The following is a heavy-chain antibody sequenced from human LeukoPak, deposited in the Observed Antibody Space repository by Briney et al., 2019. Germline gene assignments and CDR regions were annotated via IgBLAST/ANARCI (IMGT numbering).Heavy chain of an antibody. CDR2: IKSKTDGGTT. CDR3: TTDTTNVVVVAAIDY. Sequence: PGGSLRLSCAASGFTFSNAWMSWVRQAPGKGLEWVGRIKSKTDGGTTDYAAPVKGRFTISRDDSKNTLYLQMNSLKTEDTAVYYCTTDTTNVVVVAAIDYWGQGTLVTVSS. CDR1: GFTFSNAW. J-gene: IGHJ4*02. V-gene: IGHV3-15*01. D-gene: IGHD2-15*01.